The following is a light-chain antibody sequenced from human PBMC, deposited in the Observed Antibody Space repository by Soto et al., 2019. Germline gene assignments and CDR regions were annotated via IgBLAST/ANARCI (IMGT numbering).Light chain of an antibody. Sequence: DIQMTQSPSSLSASIGDRVTITCRASQGISNYLAWYQQEPGKVPKLLIYSASTLQLGVTSRFSGSGSGTDFTLTISNLQPEDVATYYCQKHNSAPFTFGPGTKVDIK. CDR2: SAS. V-gene: IGKV1-27*01. J-gene: IGKJ3*01. CDR3: QKHNSAPFT. CDR1: QGISNY.